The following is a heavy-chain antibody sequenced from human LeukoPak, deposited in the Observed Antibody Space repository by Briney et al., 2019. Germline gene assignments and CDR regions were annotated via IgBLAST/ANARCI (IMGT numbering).Heavy chain of an antibody. CDR1: GFTFSTYW. CDR2: IVTDGSYT. V-gene: IGHV3-74*03. D-gene: IGHD6-6*01. CDR3: ARGSIAARLFDY. Sequence: GGSLRLSCAASGFTFSTYWMHWVRQAPGKGLVWVSRIVTDGSYTTYADSVKGRFTISRDNAKNSLYLQMNSLRAEDTAVYYCARGSIAARLFDYWGQGTLATVSS. J-gene: IGHJ4*02.